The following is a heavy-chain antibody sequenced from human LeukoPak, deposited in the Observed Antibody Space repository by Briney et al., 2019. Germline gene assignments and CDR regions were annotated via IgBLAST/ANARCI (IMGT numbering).Heavy chain of an antibody. CDR3: AKRLVGATNFDY. CDR1: GFTFSIYA. D-gene: IGHD1-26*01. V-gene: IGHV3-23*01. Sequence: GGSLRLSCAASGFTFSIYAMSWVRQAPGKGLEWVSAISGSGGSTYYADSVKGRFTISRDNSKNTLYLQMNSLRAEDTAVYYCAKRLVGATNFDYWGQGTLVTVSS. J-gene: IGHJ4*02. CDR2: ISGSGGST.